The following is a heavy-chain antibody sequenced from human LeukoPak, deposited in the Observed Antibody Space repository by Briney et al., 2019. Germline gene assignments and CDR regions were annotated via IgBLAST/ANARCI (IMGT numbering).Heavy chain of an antibody. J-gene: IGHJ3*02. CDR3: ARDFGMFTISHGDAFAI. Sequence: GASVTVSCKASGYTFDNYGISWVRQAPGQGLEWMGWISAYDGNTNYANKLQGRVTMTTDASTSTAFMELRSLTSDDTAVYFCARDFGMFTISHGDAFAIWGQGTVVTVSS. CDR1: GYTFDNYG. CDR2: ISAYDGNT. V-gene: IGHV1-18*01. D-gene: IGHD5-24*01.